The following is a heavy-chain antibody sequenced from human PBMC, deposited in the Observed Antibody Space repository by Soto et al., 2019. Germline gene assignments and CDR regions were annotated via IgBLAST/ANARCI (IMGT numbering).Heavy chain of an antibody. Sequence: EVQLLESGGGLVQPGGSLRLSCAASAFSFSSYAMSWVRQAPGKGLEWVSSMSAGAVSTFYADSVKGRFTISRDISKNTLYLHMNSLRAEDTAVYYCAKPHYGDYVHFDSWGQGTLVTVSS. CDR3: AKPHYGDYVHFDS. J-gene: IGHJ4*02. V-gene: IGHV3-23*01. D-gene: IGHD4-17*01. CDR2: MSAGAVST. CDR1: AFSFSSYA.